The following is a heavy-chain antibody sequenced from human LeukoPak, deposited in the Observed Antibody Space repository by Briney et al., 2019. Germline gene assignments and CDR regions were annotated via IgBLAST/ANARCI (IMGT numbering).Heavy chain of an antibody. CDR1: GGSFSGYY. V-gene: IGHV4-34*01. Sequence: PSETLSLTCAVYGGSFSGYYWSWIRQPPGKGLEWIGEIYHSGSTNYNPSLKSRVTISVDTSKNQFSLKLSSVTAADTAVYYCARGLNCSGGSCYLDYWGQGTLVTVSS. CDR2: IYHSGST. CDR3: ARGLNCSGGSCYLDY. J-gene: IGHJ4*02. D-gene: IGHD2-15*01.